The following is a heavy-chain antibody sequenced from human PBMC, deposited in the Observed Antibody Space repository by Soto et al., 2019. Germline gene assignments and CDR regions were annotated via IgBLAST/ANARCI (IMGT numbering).Heavy chain of an antibody. CDR1: GGSISSSSYY. D-gene: IGHD5-12*01. Sequence: QLQLQESGPGLVKPSETRSLTCTVSGGSISSSSYYWGWIRQPPGKGLEWIGSRYYSGSTYYNPSLKRRVNLAVDTSKNRFSLKLSSVTAEDTAVYDCARRRWLRYFDYRGQGTLVAVSS. CDR3: ARRRWLRYFDY. CDR2: RYYSGST. V-gene: IGHV4-39*01. J-gene: IGHJ4*02.